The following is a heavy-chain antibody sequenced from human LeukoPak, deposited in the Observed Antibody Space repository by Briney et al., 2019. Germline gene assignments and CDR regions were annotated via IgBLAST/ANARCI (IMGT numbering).Heavy chain of an antibody. V-gene: IGHV3-23*01. CDR2: ISISGENT. CDR3: ARLISTSSSRFSDY. J-gene: IGHJ4*02. D-gene: IGHD6-6*01. Sequence: GGSLRLSCAASGFTFNTFWMSWVRQTPGKGLEWVSAISISGENTYYADSVKGRFTISRDTSRNTLYLQMHSLRAEDTAVYYCARLISTSSSRFSDYWGQGTLVTVSS. CDR1: GFTFNTFW.